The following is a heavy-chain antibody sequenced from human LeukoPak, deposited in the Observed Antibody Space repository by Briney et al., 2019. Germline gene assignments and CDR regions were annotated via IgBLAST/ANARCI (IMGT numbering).Heavy chain of an antibody. CDR1: YW. CDR3: ARRRIQLWTLFDY. V-gene: IGHV5-51*01. J-gene: IGHJ4*02. CDR2: IYPGDSDT. D-gene: IGHD5-18*01. Sequence: YWSWIRQHPGKGLEWIGYIYPGDSDTRYSPSFQGQVTISADKSISTAYLQWSSLKASDTAMYYCARRRIQLWTLFDYWGQGTLVTVSS.